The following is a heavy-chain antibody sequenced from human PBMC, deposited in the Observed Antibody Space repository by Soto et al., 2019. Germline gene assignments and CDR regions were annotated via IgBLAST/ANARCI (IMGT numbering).Heavy chain of an antibody. CDR1: GGSISSYY. J-gene: IGHJ3*02. V-gene: IGHV4-59*08. D-gene: IGHD1-1*01. Sequence: PSETLSLTCTVSGGSISSYYWSWIRQPPGKGLEWIGYISYSGSTNYNPSLKSRVTISADTSKNQFSLKLSSVTAADTAAYYCASRVRIDAFDIWRQGTMVTVSS. CDR2: ISYSGST. CDR3: ASRVRIDAFDI.